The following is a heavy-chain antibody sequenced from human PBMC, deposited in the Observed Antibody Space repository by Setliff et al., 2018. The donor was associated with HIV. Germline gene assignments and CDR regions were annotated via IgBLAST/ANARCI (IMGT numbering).Heavy chain of an antibody. V-gene: IGHV4-39*01. Sequence: PSETLSLTCTVSGGSISSSSYYWGWIRQPPGKGLEWIGSIYYSGSTYYNPSLKSRVTISVDTTKNQFSLKLSSVTAADPAVYYCARHPFYCSGGSCYSYYYYYMDVWGKGTTVTVSS. CDR3: ARHPFYCSGGSCYSYYYYYMDV. J-gene: IGHJ6*03. CDR1: GGSISSSSYY. CDR2: IYYSGST. D-gene: IGHD2-15*01.